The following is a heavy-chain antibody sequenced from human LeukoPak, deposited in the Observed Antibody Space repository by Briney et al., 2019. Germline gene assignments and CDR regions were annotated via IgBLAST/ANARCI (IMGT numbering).Heavy chain of an antibody. CDR3: ARCTSGSFNAQFDY. CDR2: INPNSGGT. V-gene: IGHV1-2*02. Sequence: ASVKVSCKASGYTCTGYYMHWVRQAPGQGLEWMGWINPNSGGTNYAQKFQGRVTMTRDTSISTAYMELSRLRSDDTAVYYCARCTSGSFNAQFDYWGQGTLVTVSS. CDR1: GYTCTGYY. J-gene: IGHJ4*02. D-gene: IGHD1-26*01.